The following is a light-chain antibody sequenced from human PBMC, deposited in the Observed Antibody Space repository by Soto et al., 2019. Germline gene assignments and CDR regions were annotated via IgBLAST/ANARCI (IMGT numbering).Light chain of an antibody. Sequence: QSVLTQPASVSGSPGQSIAISCTGTSSDVGGYNYVSWYQQHPGKAPKLMIYDVNNRPSGVSNRFSGSKSGNTASLTISGLQAEDEADYYCCSNTTSSTYVFGTGTKVTVL. V-gene: IGLV2-14*03. CDR3: CSNTTSSTYV. CDR1: SSDVGGYNY. J-gene: IGLJ1*01. CDR2: DVN.